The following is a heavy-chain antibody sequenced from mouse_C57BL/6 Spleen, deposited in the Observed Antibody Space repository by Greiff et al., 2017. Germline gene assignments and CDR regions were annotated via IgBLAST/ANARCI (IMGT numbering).Heavy chain of an antibody. CDR1: GFTFSDYY. CDR2: INYDGSST. J-gene: IGHJ4*01. V-gene: IGHV5-16*01. CDR3: ARELWYYYAMDY. Sequence: EVKLMESEGGLVQPGSSMKLSCTASGFTFSDYYMAWVRQVPEKGLEWVANINYDGSSTYYLDSLKSRFIISRDNAKNILYLQMSSLKSEDTATYYCARELWYYYAMDYWGQGTSVTVSS. D-gene: IGHD1-1*02.